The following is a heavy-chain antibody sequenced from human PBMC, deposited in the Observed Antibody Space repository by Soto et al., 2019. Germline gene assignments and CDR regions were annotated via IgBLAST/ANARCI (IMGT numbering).Heavy chain of an antibody. V-gene: IGHV3-23*01. CDR3: AKDADSSGWSASFGKYYYYGMDV. Sequence: EVQLLESGGGLVQPGGSLRLSCAASGFTFSSYAMSWVRQAPGKGLEWVSAISGSGGSTYYADSVKGRFTISRDNSKNTLYLQMNSLRAQDTAVYYCAKDADSSGWSASFGKYYYYGMDVWGQGTTVTVS. D-gene: IGHD6-19*01. CDR1: GFTFSSYA. CDR2: ISGSGGST. J-gene: IGHJ6*02.